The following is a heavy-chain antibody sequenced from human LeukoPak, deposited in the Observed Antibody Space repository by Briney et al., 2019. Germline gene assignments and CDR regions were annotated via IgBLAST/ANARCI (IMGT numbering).Heavy chain of an antibody. Sequence: PGRSLRLSCVASGLAFSSYSMHWVHQAPGKGLGWVGVISYDGSDEYYTDSVKGRFTISRDNSKNTLYLQMNSLRAEDTAVYYCARGSGSYYNRLDYWGQGTLVTVSS. J-gene: IGHJ4*02. D-gene: IGHD3-10*01. CDR3: ARGSGSYYNRLDY. CDR2: ISYDGSDE. V-gene: IGHV3-30*04. CDR1: GLAFSSYS.